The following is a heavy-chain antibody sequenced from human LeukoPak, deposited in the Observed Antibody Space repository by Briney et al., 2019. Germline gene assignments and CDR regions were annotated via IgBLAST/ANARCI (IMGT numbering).Heavy chain of an antibody. V-gene: IGHV4-39*01. Sequence: SETLSLTCTVSGGSISSSSYYWGWIRQPPGKGLEWIGSIYYSGSTYYNPSLKSRVTISVDTSKNQFSLKLSSVTAADTAVYYCVRPAGTGYCSGGSCGYMDVWGKGTTVTISS. CDR3: VRPAGTGYCSGGSCGYMDV. J-gene: IGHJ6*03. CDR1: GGSISSSSYY. D-gene: IGHD2-15*01. CDR2: IYYSGST.